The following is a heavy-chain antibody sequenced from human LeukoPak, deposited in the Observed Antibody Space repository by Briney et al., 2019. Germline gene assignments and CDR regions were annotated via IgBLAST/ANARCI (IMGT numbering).Heavy chain of an antibody. D-gene: IGHD2-15*01. Sequence: GGSLRLSCAASGFTFSNYEMNWVRQAPGKGLEWVSYISSSGTIYYADSVKGRFTISRDNAKNSLYLQMNSLRAEDTAVHYCARGRLLAYWGQGTLVTVSS. J-gene: IGHJ4*02. CDR1: GFTFSNYE. V-gene: IGHV3-48*03. CDR2: ISSSGTI. CDR3: ARGRLLAY.